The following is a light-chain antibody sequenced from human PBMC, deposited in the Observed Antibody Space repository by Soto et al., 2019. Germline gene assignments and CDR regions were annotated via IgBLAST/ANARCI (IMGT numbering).Light chain of an antibody. Sequence: DIVLTQSPCTLPLSPGERATLSCRASQSVSSNFLAWYQQKPGQAPRLLIYGASSRATGIPDRFSGSGSGTDFTLTINRLEPADFAVYYCQYYGSSSTFGQGTKVDIK. CDR1: QSVSSNF. CDR2: GAS. CDR3: QYYGSSST. J-gene: IGKJ1*01. V-gene: IGKV3-20*01.